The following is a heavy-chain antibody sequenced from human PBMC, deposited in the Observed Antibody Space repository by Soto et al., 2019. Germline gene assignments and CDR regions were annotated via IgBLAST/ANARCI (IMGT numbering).Heavy chain of an antibody. CDR1: GVSISPYY. J-gene: IGHJ4*02. CDR3: ARGRGGSYSDFDY. Sequence: SETLSLTCSVSGVSISPYYWTWIRQPPGKGLEWIGYVHYSGSTNYNPSLKSRVTISVDTSKNQFSLKLSSVTAADTAVYYCARGRGGSYSDFDYWGQGTLVTVST. D-gene: IGHD1-26*01. CDR2: VHYSGST. V-gene: IGHV4-59*12.